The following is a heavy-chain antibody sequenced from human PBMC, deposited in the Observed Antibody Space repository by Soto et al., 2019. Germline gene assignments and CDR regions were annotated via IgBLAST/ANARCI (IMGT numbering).Heavy chain of an antibody. CDR2: TYYRSKWYN. CDR3: ARDNQGSPASDYYYYGMDV. V-gene: IGHV6-1*01. CDR1: GDSVSSNSAA. J-gene: IGHJ6*02. Sequence: PSQTLSLTCVISGDSVSSNSAAWNWIRQSPSRGLEWLGRTYYRSKWYNDYAVSVKSRITINPDTSKNQFSLQLNSVTPEDTAVYYCARDNQGSPASDYYYYGMDVWGQGTTVTVSS. D-gene: IGHD3-3*01.